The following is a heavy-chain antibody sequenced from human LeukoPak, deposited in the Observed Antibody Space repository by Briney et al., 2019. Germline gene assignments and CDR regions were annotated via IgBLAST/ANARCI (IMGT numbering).Heavy chain of an antibody. V-gene: IGHV1-46*01. CDR1: GYTFTSYY. CDR3: ARGYSSSWYRVTVGAFDI. CDR2: INPSGGST. D-gene: IGHD6-13*01. J-gene: IGHJ3*02. Sequence: GASVKVSCKASGYTFTSYYMHWVRQAPGQGLEWMGIINPSGGSTSYAQKFQGRVTMTRDMSTSTVYMELSSLRSEDTAVYYCARGYSSSWYRVTVGAFDIWGQGTMVTVSS.